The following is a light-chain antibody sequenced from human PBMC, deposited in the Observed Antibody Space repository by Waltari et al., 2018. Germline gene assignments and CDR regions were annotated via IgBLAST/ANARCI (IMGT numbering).Light chain of an antibody. V-gene: IGKV2-28*01. CDR3: MQALQTPYT. J-gene: IGKJ2*01. CDR1: QSLLHSNGYNY. CDR2: LGS. Sequence: DIVMTQSPLSLPVTPGEPASISCSPSQSLLHSNGYNYLDWYLPKPGQSPQLLIYLGSNRASGVPDRFSGSGSGTDFTLKISRLEADDVGVYYCMQALQTPYTFGQGTKLEIK.